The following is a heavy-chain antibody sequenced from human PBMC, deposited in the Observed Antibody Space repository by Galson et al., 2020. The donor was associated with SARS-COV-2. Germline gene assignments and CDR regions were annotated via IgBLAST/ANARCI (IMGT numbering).Heavy chain of an antibody. CDR1: AFTLSSYS. V-gene: IGHV3-21*01. Sequence: KIGESLKISCAASAFTLSSYSMNWVRQAPGTGLEWVSSISSSSSYIYYADSVKGRFTISRDNAKNSLYLQMNSLRAEDTAVYYCARDVEYSSSWYWEGQSYCYMDVWGKGTTVTVPS. D-gene: IGHD6-13*01. CDR2: ISSSSSYI. J-gene: IGHJ6*03. CDR3: ARDVEYSSSWYWEGQSYCYMDV.